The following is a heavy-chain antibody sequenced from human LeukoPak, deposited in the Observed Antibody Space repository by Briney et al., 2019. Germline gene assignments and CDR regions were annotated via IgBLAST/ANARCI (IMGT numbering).Heavy chain of an antibody. CDR3: ARDFCTGCNYYFYGMDV. CDR2: SSRDSANI. CDR1: GFALDDYV. D-gene: IGHD2-2*01. J-gene: IGHJ6*02. Sequence: GGSLRLSCTASGFALDDYVMHWVRQTPGGGMELVSGSSRDSANIGYADSVEGRFTISRDNDKNSLYLQMNSLSTEDPALYYCARDFCTGCNYYFYGMDVWGRGTTVTVSS. V-gene: IGHV3-9*01.